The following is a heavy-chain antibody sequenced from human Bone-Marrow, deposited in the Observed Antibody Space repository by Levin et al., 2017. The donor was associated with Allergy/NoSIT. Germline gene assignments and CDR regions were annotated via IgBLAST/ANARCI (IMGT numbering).Heavy chain of an antibody. V-gene: IGHV2-5*02. CDR2: IYWDDDK. J-gene: IGHJ4*02. CDR1: GFSLSSNGVG. D-gene: IGHD3-10*01. CDR3: AHHKCWFGEFPFDF. Sequence: SGPTLVKPTQTLTLTCTFSGFSLSSNGVGVGWIRQAPGKALEWLALIYWDDDKRYSPSLKSRLNITKDTPKNQVVLTMTNMAPVDTGTYYCAHHKCWFGEFPFDFWGRGSLVTVSS.